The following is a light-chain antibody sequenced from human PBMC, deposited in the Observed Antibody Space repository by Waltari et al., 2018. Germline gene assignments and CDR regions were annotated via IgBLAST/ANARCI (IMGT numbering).Light chain of an antibody. V-gene: IGKV1-39*01. CDR3: QQSYSTPPT. Sequence: DIKMTQYPSSLSASVGDRVPITCRASKSISSYLKCYQQKAGKAPKLMIYAASSLQGGVPSRFSGSGSGTDFTLIMSSLQPEDFATYYCQQSYSTPPTFGGGTKVEIK. CDR1: KSISSY. J-gene: IGKJ4*01. CDR2: AAS.